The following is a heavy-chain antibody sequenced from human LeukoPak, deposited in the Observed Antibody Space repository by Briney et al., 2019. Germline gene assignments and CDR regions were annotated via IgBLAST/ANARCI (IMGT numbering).Heavy chain of an antibody. CDR3: ARLRIYYYDSSPYAFDI. J-gene: IGHJ3*02. D-gene: IGHD3-22*01. CDR1: GYSFTSYW. V-gene: IGHV5-51*01. CDR2: IYPGDSDT. Sequence: GESLKISCKGSGYSFTSYWIGWVRQMPGKGLEWMGIIYPGDSDTRYSPSFQGQVTISADKSISTAYLQWSSLKASDTAMYYCARLRIYYYDSSPYAFDIWGQGTMVTVSS.